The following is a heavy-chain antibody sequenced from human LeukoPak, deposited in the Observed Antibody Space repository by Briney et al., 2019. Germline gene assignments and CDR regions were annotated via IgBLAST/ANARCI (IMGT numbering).Heavy chain of an antibody. CDR2: IYYSGST. Sequence: PSETLSLTCTVSGGSVSSGSYYWSWIRQPPGKGLEWIGYIYYSGSTNYNPSLKSRVTISVDTSKNQFSLKLSSVTAADTAVYYCARLDYCSGDSCYLGYFDYWGQGTLVTVSS. CDR3: ARLDYCSGDSCYLGYFDY. V-gene: IGHV4-61*01. D-gene: IGHD2-15*01. J-gene: IGHJ4*02. CDR1: GGSVSSGSYY.